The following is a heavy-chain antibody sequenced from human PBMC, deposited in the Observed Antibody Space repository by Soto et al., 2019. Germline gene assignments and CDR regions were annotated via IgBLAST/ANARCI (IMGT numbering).Heavy chain of an antibody. CDR2: IYYNGST. V-gene: IGHV4-39*01. CDR3: ARGAMSITIFGVANRNWFDP. CDR1: GGSISSSSYY. Sequence: SETLSLTCTVSGGSISSSSYYWGWIRQPPGKGLEWIGSIYYNGSTYYNPSLKSRVTISVDTSKNQFSLKLSSVTAADTAVYYCARGAMSITIFGVANRNWFDPWGQGTLVTVSS. D-gene: IGHD3-3*01. J-gene: IGHJ5*02.